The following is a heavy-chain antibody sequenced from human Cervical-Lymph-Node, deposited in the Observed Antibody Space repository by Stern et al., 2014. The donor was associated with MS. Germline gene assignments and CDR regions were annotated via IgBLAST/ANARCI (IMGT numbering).Heavy chain of an antibody. Sequence: EVQLLQFGGGLVQPGGSLRLSCAASGFTFSDYAMSWVRQAPGKGLEWVSAISLSGGSTFYADSVQGRFTISRDNSKNTLYLQMNSLRAEDTAVYYCAKDRELVVVTFDSWGQGTLVTVSS. V-gene: IGHV3-23*01. CDR1: GFTFSDYA. J-gene: IGHJ4*02. D-gene: IGHD2-15*01. CDR3: AKDRELVVVTFDS. CDR2: ISLSGGST.